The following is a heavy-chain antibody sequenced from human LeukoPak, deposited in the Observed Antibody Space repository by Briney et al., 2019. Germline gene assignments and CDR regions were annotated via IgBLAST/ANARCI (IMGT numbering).Heavy chain of an antibody. Sequence: SETLSLTCTVSGGSISSCYWSWIRQPPGKGLEWIGYIYYSGSTNYNPSLKSRVTISVDTSKNQFSLKLSSVTAADTAVYYCASNSGSYYPYYYYYYMDVWGKGTTVTVSS. D-gene: IGHD1-26*01. CDR1: GGSISSCY. CDR2: IYYSGST. CDR3: ASNSGSYYPYYYYYYMDV. V-gene: IGHV4-59*08. J-gene: IGHJ6*03.